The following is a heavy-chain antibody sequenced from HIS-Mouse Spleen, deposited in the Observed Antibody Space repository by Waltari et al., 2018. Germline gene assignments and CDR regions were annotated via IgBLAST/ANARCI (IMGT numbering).Heavy chain of an antibody. J-gene: IGHJ6*02. V-gene: IGHV3-74*01. CDR2: INSDGSST. CDR3: ARELYSSGWIQNYYYGMDV. CDR1: GFTFSSYW. Sequence: GLVQPGGSLRLSCAASGFTFSSYWMHWVRQAPGKGLVWVSRINSDGSSTSYADSVKGRFTISRDNAKNTLYLQMNSLRAEDTAVYYCARELYSSGWIQNYYYGMDVWGQGTTVTVSS. D-gene: IGHD6-19*01.